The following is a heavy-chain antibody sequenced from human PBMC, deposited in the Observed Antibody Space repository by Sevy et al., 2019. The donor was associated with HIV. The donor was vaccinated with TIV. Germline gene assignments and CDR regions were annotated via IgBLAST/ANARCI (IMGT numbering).Heavy chain of an antibody. D-gene: IGHD2-8*01. CDR3: ARKGCTRAHDY. Sequence: GGYLRLSCAASGFAFYDYSMSWIRQAPGKGLEWVATLWFGCGKINYSDSVKGRCTISRDNSKNSFYLQMDNLRVEDTALYYCARKGCTRAHDYWGQGTRVTVSS. CDR1: GFAFYDYS. CDR2: LWFGCGKI. V-gene: IGHV3-21*04. J-gene: IGHJ4*01.